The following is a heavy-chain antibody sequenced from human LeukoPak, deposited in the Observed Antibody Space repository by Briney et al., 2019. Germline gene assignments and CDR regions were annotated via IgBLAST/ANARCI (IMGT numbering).Heavy chain of an antibody. CDR2: INWNGGST. D-gene: IGHD1-26*01. CDR3: ARVTLVGAFDI. Sequence: TGGSLRLSCAASGLTFDDYGMSWVRQAPGEGLEWVSGINWNGGSTGYADPVKGRFTISRDNAKNSLYLQMNSLRAEDTALYYCARVTLVGAFDIWGQGTMVTVSS. V-gene: IGHV3-20*04. J-gene: IGHJ3*02. CDR1: GLTFDDYG.